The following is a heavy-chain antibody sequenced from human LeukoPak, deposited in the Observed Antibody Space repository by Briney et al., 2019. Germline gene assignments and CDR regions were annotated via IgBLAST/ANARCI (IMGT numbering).Heavy chain of an antibody. CDR1: GVSISSYY. V-gene: IGHV4-59*01. J-gene: IGHJ3*02. Sequence: SETLSLTCTVSGVSISSYYWSWIRQPPGKGLEWIGYIYYSGNTNYNPSLKSRVTISVDTSENQFSLRLSSVSAADTAVYFCARIYAGYSSGWYFFDIWGQGTMVTVSS. D-gene: IGHD6-19*01. CDR2: IYYSGNT. CDR3: ARIYAGYSSGWYFFDI.